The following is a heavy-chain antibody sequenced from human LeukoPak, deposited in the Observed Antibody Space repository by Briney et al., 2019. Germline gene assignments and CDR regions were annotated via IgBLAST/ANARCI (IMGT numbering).Heavy chain of an antibody. V-gene: IGHV4-39*01. D-gene: IGHD6-13*01. Sequence: SETLSLTCTVSGGSISSNIHYWGWLRQPPGKGLEWIGTVYHSGSAYYNPFLKSRVTISVDTSKNQFSLKVPSVAAADTAVYYCVRHQSSSYYAFFQHWGQGILVTVSS. J-gene: IGHJ1*01. CDR3: VRHQSSSYYAFFQH. CDR2: VYHSGSA. CDR1: GGSISSNIHY.